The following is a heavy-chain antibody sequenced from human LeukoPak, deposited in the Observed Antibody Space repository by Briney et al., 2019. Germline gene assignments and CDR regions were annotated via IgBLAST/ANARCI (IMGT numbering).Heavy chain of an antibody. CDR3: AKTGCTSTGCYENY. CDR2: ISGSGGDT. V-gene: IGHV3-23*01. D-gene: IGHD2-2*01. J-gene: IGHJ4*02. CDR1: GFTFSSYA. Sequence: GGSLRLSCAASGFTFSSYAMSWVRQAPGKGLEWVSVISGSGGDTYYADSVKGRFTISRHNSRNTLYLQMNSLRAEDTAIYYCAKTGCTSTGCYENYWGQGTLVTVSS.